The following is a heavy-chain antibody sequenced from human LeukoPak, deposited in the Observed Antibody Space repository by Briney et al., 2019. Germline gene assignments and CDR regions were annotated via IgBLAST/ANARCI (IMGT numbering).Heavy chain of an antibody. CDR2: INQDGSEK. D-gene: IGHD1-26*01. CDR1: GFTLITYW. V-gene: IGHV3-7*01. Sequence: SGGSLRLSCAASGFTLITYWMTWVRQAPGKGLEWVANINQDGSEKYYVGSVKGRFTISRDNARNSLYLQMNSLRAEDTAVYYCARVWYSGSYPVDYWGQGTLVTVSS. J-gene: IGHJ4*02. CDR3: ARVWYSGSYPVDY.